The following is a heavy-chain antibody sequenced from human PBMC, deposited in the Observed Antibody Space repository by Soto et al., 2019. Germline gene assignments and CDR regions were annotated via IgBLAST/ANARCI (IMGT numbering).Heavy chain of an antibody. CDR2: VYFSGST. V-gene: IGHV4-61*08. CDR1: GDSVSSGDYY. Sequence: SETLSLTCSVSGDSVSSGDYYWSWIRQPPGKGLEWIGHVYFSGSTNYIPSLKSRLTMSVDTAKNQFSLKLNSVTAADTAVYYCARIPVDTYMIYCSDPWGQRTQVTVSS. J-gene: IGHJ5*02. CDR3: ARIPVDTYMIYCSDP. D-gene: IGHD3-16*01.